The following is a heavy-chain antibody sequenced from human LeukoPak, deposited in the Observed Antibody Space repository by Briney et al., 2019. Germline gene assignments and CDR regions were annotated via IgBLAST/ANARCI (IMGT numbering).Heavy chain of an antibody. CDR2: IIPIFGTA. Sequence: SVKVSCKASGGTFSSYAISWVRQAPGQGLEWMGGIIPIFGTAYYAQKFQGRVTITADESTSTAYMELSSLRSEDTAVYYCAREYPLFHYFDYWGQGTLVTVSS. J-gene: IGHJ4*02. CDR3: AREYPLFHYFDY. CDR1: GGTFSSYA. V-gene: IGHV1-69*13. D-gene: IGHD2-2*01.